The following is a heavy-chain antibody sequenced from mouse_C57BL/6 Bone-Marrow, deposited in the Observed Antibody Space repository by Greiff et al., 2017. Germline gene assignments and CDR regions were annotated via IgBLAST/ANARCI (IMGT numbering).Heavy chain of an antibody. CDR1: GYTFTSYG. CDR3: ARNRYYYGSPWFAY. Sequence: QVQLQQSGAELARPGASVKLSCTASGYTFTSYGISWVKQRTGQGLEWIGEIYPRSGNTYYNEKFKGKATLTADKSSSTAYMELRSLTSEDSAVYFCARNRYYYGSPWFAYWGQGTLVTVSA. V-gene: IGHV1-81*01. D-gene: IGHD1-1*01. J-gene: IGHJ3*01. CDR2: IYPRSGNT.